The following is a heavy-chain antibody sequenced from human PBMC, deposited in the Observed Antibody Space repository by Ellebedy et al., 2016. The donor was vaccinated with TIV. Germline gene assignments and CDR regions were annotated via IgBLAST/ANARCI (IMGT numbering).Heavy chain of an antibody. D-gene: IGHD4-11*01. J-gene: IGHJ4*02. CDR2: ISYDGSNK. Sequence: GESLKISCAASGFTFSSYGMHWVRQAPGKGLEWVALISYDGSNKYYADSVKGRFTISRDNSRNTLYLKMNSLRAEDTAMYYCAKPYYSAQRIYFFDDWGQGTLVTVSS. V-gene: IGHV3-30*18. CDR1: GFTFSSYG. CDR3: AKPYYSAQRIYFFDD.